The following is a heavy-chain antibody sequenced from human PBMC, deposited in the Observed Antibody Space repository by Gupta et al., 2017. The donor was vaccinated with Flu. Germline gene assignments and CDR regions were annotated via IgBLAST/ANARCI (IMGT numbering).Heavy chain of an antibody. D-gene: IGHD5-12*01. CDR2: ISGSGGST. Sequence: EVQLLESGGGLVQPGGSLRLSCAASGFTFSSYAMSWVRQAPGKGLEWVSAISGSGGSTYYADSVKGRFTISRDNSKNTLYLQMNSLRAEDTAVYYCAKGGKWLRSNTPLYDYWGQGTLVTVSS. V-gene: IGHV3-23*01. CDR3: AKGGKWLRSNTPLYDY. J-gene: IGHJ4*02. CDR1: GFTFSSYA.